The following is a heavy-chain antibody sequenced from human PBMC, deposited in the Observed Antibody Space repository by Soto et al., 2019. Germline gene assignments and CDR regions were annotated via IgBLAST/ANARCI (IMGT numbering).Heavy chain of an antibody. D-gene: IGHD6-6*01. CDR1: GFSLSSDKMG. V-gene: IGHV2-5*02. J-gene: IGHJ4*02. CDR3: VRREVKVGARPLDW. Sequence: QITLEESGPALLIPTQTLTLTCTFSGFSLSSDKMGVGWVRQPPGKALDWLALIYWDDDQRYSPSLESRLTITKDAVKNQVVLITPNMDPADTRTYFCVRREVKVGARPLDWWGQGTQVNV. CDR2: IYWDDDQ.